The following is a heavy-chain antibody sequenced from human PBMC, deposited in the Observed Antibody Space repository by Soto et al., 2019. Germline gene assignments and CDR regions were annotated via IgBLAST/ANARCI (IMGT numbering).Heavy chain of an antibody. Sequence: QVQLVQSGAEVKKPGSSAKVSCKASGGTFSSYAISWVRQAPGQGLEWMGGIIPIFGTANYAQKFQGRVTITADESTSTAYMELSSLRSEDTAVYYCARGGIVVVPAAESYWYFDLWGRGTLVTVSS. CDR3: ARGGIVVVPAAESYWYFDL. CDR1: GGTFSSYA. J-gene: IGHJ2*01. CDR2: IIPIFGTA. V-gene: IGHV1-69*01. D-gene: IGHD2-2*01.